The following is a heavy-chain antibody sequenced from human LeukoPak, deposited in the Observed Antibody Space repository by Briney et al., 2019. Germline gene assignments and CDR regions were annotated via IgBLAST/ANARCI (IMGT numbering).Heavy chain of an antibody. D-gene: IGHD3-3*01. J-gene: IGHJ4*02. V-gene: IGHV4-31*03. Sequence: SQTLSLTCTVSGGSISSGGYYWSWIRQHPGKGLEWIGYIYYSGSTYYNPSLKSRVTISVDTSKNQFSLKLSSVTAADTAVYYCAGKYYDFWSGYYPHYWGQGTLITVSS. CDR3: AGKYYDFWSGYYPHY. CDR1: GGSISSGGYY. CDR2: IYYSGST.